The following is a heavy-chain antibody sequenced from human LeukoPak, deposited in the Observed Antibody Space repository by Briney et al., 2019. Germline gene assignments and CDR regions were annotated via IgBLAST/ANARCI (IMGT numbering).Heavy chain of an antibody. CDR1: GGSISSYY. CDR2: IYYSGST. J-gene: IGHJ3*02. D-gene: IGHD3-9*01. Sequence: SETLSLTCTVSGGSISSYYWSWIRQPPGKGLEWIGYIYYSGSTNYNPSLKSRVTISVDTSKNQFSLKLSSVTAADTAVYYCARAHKDYDILTGYYLRAFDIWGQGTMVTVSS. CDR3: ARAHKDYDILTGYYLRAFDI. V-gene: IGHV4-59*01.